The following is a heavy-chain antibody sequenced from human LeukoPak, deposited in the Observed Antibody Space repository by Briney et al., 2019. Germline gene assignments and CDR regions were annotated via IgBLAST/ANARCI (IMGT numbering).Heavy chain of an antibody. J-gene: IGHJ4*02. CDR3: TKTGGPWD. CDR2: VYNDGTT. Sequence: GGSLRLSCAASGFTVITSFMSWVRQAPGKGLVRVSVVYNDGTTYYADSAKGRFTISRDNPKNTLYLQMNTLRAEDTAVYYCTKTGGPWDWGQATQVTVSS. V-gene: IGHV3-53*01. CDR1: GFTVITSF. D-gene: IGHD3-10*01.